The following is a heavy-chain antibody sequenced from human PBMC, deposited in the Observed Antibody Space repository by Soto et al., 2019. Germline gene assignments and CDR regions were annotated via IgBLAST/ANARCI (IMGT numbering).Heavy chain of an antibody. CDR2: IHHSGST. J-gene: IGHJ6*02. Sequence: SETLSLTCTAYGESFNGYYWSWSRQPPGKGLEWIGEIHHSGSTNYNPSLKSRVTFSIDTPKRQFSLKVRSVTAADTAVYYCARGKRGSSWYRGEEKYYYYGMDVWGQGTPVTVSS. V-gene: IGHV4-34*01. D-gene: IGHD6-13*01. CDR1: GESFNGYY. CDR3: ARGKRGSSWYRGEEKYYYYGMDV.